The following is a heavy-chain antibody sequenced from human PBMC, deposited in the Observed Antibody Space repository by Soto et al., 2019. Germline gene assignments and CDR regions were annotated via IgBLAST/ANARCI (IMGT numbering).Heavy chain of an antibody. CDR2: INSDGSST. J-gene: IGHJ6*04. D-gene: IGHD2-2*01. Sequence: GGSLRLSCAASGFTFSSYWMHWVRQAPGKGLVWVSRINSDGSSTSYADSVKGRFTISRDNAKNTLYLQMNSLRAEDTAVYYCAIDCTSCYGREMDVRGKGTTVTVSS. CDR1: GFTFSSYW. V-gene: IGHV3-74*01. CDR3: AIDCTSCYGREMDV.